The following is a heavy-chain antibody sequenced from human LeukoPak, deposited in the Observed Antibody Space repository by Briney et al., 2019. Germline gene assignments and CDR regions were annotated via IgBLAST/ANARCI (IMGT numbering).Heavy chain of an antibody. CDR2: IWSDGSNR. CDR3: ARDARRGFDYSNSLEY. D-gene: IGHD4-11*01. CDR1: GFIYSHYG. Sequence: PGGSLRLSCAASGFIYSHYGMHWVRQAPGKGLEWVAVIWSDGSNRFYAGSVKGRFTISRDNSQNTLFLQMNSLRAEDTAMYYCARDARRGFDYSNSLEYWGHGTLVTVSS. J-gene: IGHJ4*01. V-gene: IGHV3-33*01.